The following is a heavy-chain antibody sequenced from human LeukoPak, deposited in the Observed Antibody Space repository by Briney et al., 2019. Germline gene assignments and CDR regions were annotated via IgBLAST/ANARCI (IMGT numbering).Heavy chain of an antibody. Sequence: XXXVRQAPGXGXEWMXWISAYNGNTNYAQKLQGRVTMTTDTSTSTAYMELRSLRSDDTAVYYCARGSLRAAGTSAFDYWGQGTLVTVSS. V-gene: IGHV1-18*01. J-gene: IGHJ4*02. CDR3: ARGSLRAAGTSAFDY. CDR2: ISAYNGNT. D-gene: IGHD6-19*01.